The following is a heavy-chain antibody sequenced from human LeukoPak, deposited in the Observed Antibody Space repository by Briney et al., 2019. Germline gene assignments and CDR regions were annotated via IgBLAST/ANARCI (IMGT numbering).Heavy chain of an antibody. V-gene: IGHV3-53*01. CDR1: GFTVSSNY. CDR2: IYSGGST. Sequence: GGSLRLSCAASGFTVSSNYMSWVRQAPGKGLERVSVIYSGGSTYYADSVKGRFTISRDNSENTLYLQMNSLRAEDTAVYYCARGAGGYDSYYYYYMDVWGKGTTVTVSS. J-gene: IGHJ6*03. CDR3: ARGAGGYDSYYYYYMDV. D-gene: IGHD5-12*01.